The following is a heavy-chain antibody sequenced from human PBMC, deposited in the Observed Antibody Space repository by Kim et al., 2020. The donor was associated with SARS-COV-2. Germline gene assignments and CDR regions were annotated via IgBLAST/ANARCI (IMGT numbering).Heavy chain of an antibody. V-gene: IGHV3-30*18. Sequence: GGSLRLSCAASGFTFSSYGMHWVRQAPGKGLEWVAVISYDGSNKYYADSVKGRFTISRDNSKNTLYLQMNSLRAEDTAVYYCAKDQPLYGVYYYYGMDVWGQGTTVTVSS. D-gene: IGHD4-17*01. CDR1: GFTFSSYG. CDR2: ISYDGSNK. CDR3: AKDQPLYGVYYYYGMDV. J-gene: IGHJ6*02.